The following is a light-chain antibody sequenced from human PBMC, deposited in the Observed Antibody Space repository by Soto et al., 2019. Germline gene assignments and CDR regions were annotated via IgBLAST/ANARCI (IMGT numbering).Light chain of an antibody. Sequence: QSVLTQPGPLSWSSWQSITLSCSGTSSAVGGYNYVSWYQSHPGEAPKLIIDDVSNRPSGVSDRFSGSKSGNTASLTISGLQAEDEADYYCSSYTSSISYVFGAGTKVTVL. CDR3: SSYTSSISYV. CDR2: DVS. CDR1: SSAVGGYNY. J-gene: IGLJ1*01. V-gene: IGLV2-14*03.